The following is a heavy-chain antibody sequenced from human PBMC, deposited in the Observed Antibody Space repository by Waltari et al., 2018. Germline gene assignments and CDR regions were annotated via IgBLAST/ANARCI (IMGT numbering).Heavy chain of an antibody. D-gene: IGHD3-10*01. Sequence: VQLLESGGGLVQPGGSLRLSCAASGFTFSNYGLNLVRQAPGKGLEWVSAISGDGAASFYGDSVKGRFTISRDNSESTLRLQMHSLRTEDTAIYFCAAYSGISSSFEYWGQGTLVTVSS. CDR1: GFTFSNYG. CDR3: AAYSGISSSFEY. J-gene: IGHJ4*02. V-gene: IGHV3-23*01. CDR2: ISGDGAAS.